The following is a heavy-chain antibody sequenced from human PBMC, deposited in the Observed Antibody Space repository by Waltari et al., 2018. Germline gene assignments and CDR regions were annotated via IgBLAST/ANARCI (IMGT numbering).Heavy chain of an antibody. CDR1: GYTFTSYD. Sequence: QVQLVQSGAEVKKPGASVKVSCKASGYTFTSYDINWVRQATGQGLGWMGWINPNSSNTGNAQKFQGRITMTRNTAKSTADMEWSSLRSGDTAVYYCARGGIVLEPAAIRNTYYGMDVWGQGTTVTVSS. CDR2: INPNSSNT. D-gene: IGHD2-2*02. V-gene: IGHV1-8*01. CDR3: ARGGIVLEPAAIRNTYYGMDV. J-gene: IGHJ6*02.